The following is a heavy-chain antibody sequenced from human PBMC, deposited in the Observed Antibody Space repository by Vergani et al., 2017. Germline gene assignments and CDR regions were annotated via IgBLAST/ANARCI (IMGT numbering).Heavy chain of an antibody. J-gene: IGHJ4*02. V-gene: IGHV3-7*01. CDR3: ARDIPRGASYFDF. CDR2: IEDDGDDK. CDR1: GFTSSKYW. D-gene: IGHD2-21*01. Sequence: EVQLVESGGGFVRAGESLRLSCAASGFTSSKYWMTWVRQVPGKGLEWVANIEDDGDDKNDADSVKGRFTISRDNADNSVYLQMNSLRPVDTAVYYCARDIPRGASYFDFWGRGALVIVSS.